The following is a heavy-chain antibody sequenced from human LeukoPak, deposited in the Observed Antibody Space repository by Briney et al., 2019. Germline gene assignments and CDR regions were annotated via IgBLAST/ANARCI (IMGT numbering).Heavy chain of an antibody. CDR2: ISGSGGST. J-gene: IGHJ4*02. Sequence: GGSLRLSCAASGFTFSSYAMSWVRQAPGKGLEWVSAISGSGGSTYYADSVKGRFTISRDNSKNTLYLQMNSLRAEDTAVYYCAKGFYYDFWSGYYGDYWGQGTLVTVSS. V-gene: IGHV3-23*01. D-gene: IGHD3-3*01. CDR1: GFTFSSYA. CDR3: AKGFYYDFWSGYYGDY.